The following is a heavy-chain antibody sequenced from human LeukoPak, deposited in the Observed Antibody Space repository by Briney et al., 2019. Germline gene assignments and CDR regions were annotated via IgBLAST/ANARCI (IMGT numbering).Heavy chain of an antibody. CDR1: GFTFSSYA. V-gene: IGHV3-15*01. J-gene: IGHJ4*02. CDR3: TTAPTGYYYDSSGYLLVDY. CDR2: IKSKTDGGTT. D-gene: IGHD3-22*01. Sequence: GGSLRLSCAASGFTFSSYAMSWVRQAPGKGLEWVGRIKSKTDGGTTDYAAPVKGRFTISRDDSKNTLYLQMNSLKTEDTAVYYCTTAPTGYYYDSSGYLLVDYWGQGTLVTVSS.